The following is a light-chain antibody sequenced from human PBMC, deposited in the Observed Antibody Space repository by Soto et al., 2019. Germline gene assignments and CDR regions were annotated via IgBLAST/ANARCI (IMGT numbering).Light chain of an antibody. CDR1: QSISTW. CDR3: QEGNTYPFA. CDR2: AAS. V-gene: IGKV1-12*01. Sequence: DIQMTQSPSSVSASVGDRVTITCRASQSISTWLAWYQQKPGTVPKLLVYAASSLQSGVPSRFSGSGAGTEFTRTISSLPPEDFVNYDGQEGNTYPFAIGHGTR. J-gene: IGKJ5*01.